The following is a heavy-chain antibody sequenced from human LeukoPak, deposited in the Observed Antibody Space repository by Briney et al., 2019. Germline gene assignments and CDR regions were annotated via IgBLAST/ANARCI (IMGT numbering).Heavy chain of an antibody. D-gene: IGHD1-1*01. CDR2: IYYSGST. V-gene: IGHV4-59*12. J-gene: IGHJ3*02. CDR1: GGSISSNY. Sequence: SETLSLTCTVSGGSISSNYWSWIRRPPGKGLEWIGYIYYSGSTNYNPSLKSRVTMLMDTSKNQFSLKLSSVTAADTAVYYCARERAQNGRTAGAFDIWGQGTVVTVSS. CDR3: ARERAQNGRTAGAFDI.